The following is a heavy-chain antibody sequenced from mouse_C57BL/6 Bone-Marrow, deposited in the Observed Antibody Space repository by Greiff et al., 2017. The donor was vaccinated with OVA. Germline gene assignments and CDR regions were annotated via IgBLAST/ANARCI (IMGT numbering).Heavy chain of an antibody. CDR1: GYTFTSYW. CDR3: ARGVTGRSMDY. D-gene: IGHD4-1*01. J-gene: IGHJ4*01. Sequence: QVQLQQSGAELVMPGASVKLSCKASGYTFTSYWMHWVKQRPGQGLEWIGEIDPSDSYTNYNQKFKGKSTLTVDKSSSTAYMQLSSLTSEDSAVYYCARGVTGRSMDYWGQGTSVTVSS. V-gene: IGHV1-69*01. CDR2: IDPSDSYT.